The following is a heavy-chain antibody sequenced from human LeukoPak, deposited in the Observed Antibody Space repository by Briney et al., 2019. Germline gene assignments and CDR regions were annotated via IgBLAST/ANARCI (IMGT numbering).Heavy chain of an antibody. J-gene: IGHJ4*02. CDR3: ARGPGYSGRRRGMYYFDY. V-gene: IGHV1-8*03. D-gene: IGHD5-12*01. CDR2: MNPNSGNT. Sequence: ASVKVSCKASGYTFTSYDINWVRQATGQGLEWMGWMNPNSGNTGYAQKFQGRVTITRNTSISTAYMELSSLRSEDTAVYYCARGPGYSGRRRGMYYFDYWGQGTLVTVSS. CDR1: GYTFTSYD.